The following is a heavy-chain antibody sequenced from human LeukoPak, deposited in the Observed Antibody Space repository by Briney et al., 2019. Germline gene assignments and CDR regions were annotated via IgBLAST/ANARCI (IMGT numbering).Heavy chain of an antibody. D-gene: IGHD1-26*01. J-gene: IGHJ4*02. Sequence: GGSLRLSCAASGFTSSNAWMSWVRQAPGKGLEWVGRIKSKTDGGTTDYAAPVKGRFTISRDDSKNTLYLQMNSLRAEDTAVYYCARNGLQWELTFLGYWGQGTLVTVSS. CDR1: GFTSSNAW. V-gene: IGHV3-15*01. CDR2: IKSKTDGGTT. CDR3: ARNGLQWELTFLGY.